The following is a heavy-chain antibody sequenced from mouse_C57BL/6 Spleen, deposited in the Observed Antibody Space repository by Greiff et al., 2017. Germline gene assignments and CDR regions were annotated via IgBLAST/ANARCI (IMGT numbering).Heavy chain of an antibody. J-gene: IGHJ3*01. CDR3: ARQGYYGSSYGFAY. CDR2: ISSGSSTI. D-gene: IGHD1-1*01. V-gene: IGHV5-17*01. Sequence: EVHLVESGGGLVKPGGSLKLSCAASGFTFSDYGMHWVRQAPEKGLEWVAYISSGSSTIYYADTVKGRFTISRDNAKNTLFLQMTSLRSEDTAMYYCARQGYYGSSYGFAYWGQGTLVTVSA. CDR1: GFTFSDYG.